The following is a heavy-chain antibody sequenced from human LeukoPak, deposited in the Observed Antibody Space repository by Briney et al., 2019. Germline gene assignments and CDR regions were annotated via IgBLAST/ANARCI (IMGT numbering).Heavy chain of an antibody. J-gene: IGHJ4*02. CDR1: GFTFGSHW. V-gene: IGHV3-7*01. CDR2: ISQDGSEK. D-gene: IGHD1-14*01. CDR3: ARDSYRALEY. Sequence: GGSLRLSCAASGFTFGSHWMNWVRQAPGKGLEWVAHISQDGSEKYCVDSVRGRFTISRDNAKNSLYLHMHSLRGEDTAVYYCARDSYRALEYWGQGALVTVTS.